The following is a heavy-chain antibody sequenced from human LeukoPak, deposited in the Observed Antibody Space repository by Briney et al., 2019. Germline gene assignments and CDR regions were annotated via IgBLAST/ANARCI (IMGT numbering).Heavy chain of an antibody. Sequence: GESLKISCKGSGYSFTSYWIGWVRQMPGKGLEWMGIIYPGDSDTRYSPSFQGQVTISAAKSISTAYLQWSSLKASDTAMYYCARQGGEVSAAILAGDTNENWFDPWGQGTLVTVSS. V-gene: IGHV5-51*01. J-gene: IGHJ5*02. CDR2: IYPGDSDT. D-gene: IGHD2-2*02. CDR3: ARQGGEVSAAILAGDTNENWFDP. CDR1: GYSFTSYW.